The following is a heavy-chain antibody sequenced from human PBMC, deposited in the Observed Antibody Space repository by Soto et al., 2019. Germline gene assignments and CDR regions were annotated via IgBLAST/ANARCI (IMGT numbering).Heavy chain of an antibody. CDR1: GYTFTSYG. V-gene: IGHV1-18*01. D-gene: IGHD3-10*01. J-gene: IGHJ4*02. Sequence: ASVKVSCKASGYTFTSYGISWGRQAPGQGLEWMGWISAYKGDTNYAQKLKGRVTMTTDTSTSTAYRELRSLRADDTAVYYCARDVLLWFGELSAWDYWGQGTLVTVSS. CDR3: ARDVLLWFGELSAWDY. CDR2: ISAYKGDT.